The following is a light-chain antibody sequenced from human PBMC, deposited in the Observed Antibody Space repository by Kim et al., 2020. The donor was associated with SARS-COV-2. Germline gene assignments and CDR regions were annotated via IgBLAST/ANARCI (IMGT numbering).Light chain of an antibody. CDR3: QQFDNWPS. Sequence: LSSSPRESLTLSCRSSQNLRTNLAWYQQKPGHAPSLIIYGAPTRATGIPARFSGSGSGTEFTLTLSSLQSLDFAVYYCQQFDNWPSFGQGTKLDI. CDR2: GAP. CDR1: QNLRTN. J-gene: IGKJ2*03. V-gene: IGKV3-15*01.